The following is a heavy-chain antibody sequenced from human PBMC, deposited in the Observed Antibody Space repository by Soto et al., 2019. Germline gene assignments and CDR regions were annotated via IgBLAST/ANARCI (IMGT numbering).Heavy chain of an antibody. V-gene: IGHV4-61*01. J-gene: IGHJ6*02. CDR2: IYYSGST. D-gene: IGHD3-22*01. CDR3: AREMGYYDTKPGYYGMDV. CDR1: GGSVSSGSYY. Sequence: NPSETLSLTCTVSGGSVSSGSYYWSWIRQPPGKGLEWIGYIYYSGSTNYNPSLKSRVTISVDTSKNQFSLKLSSVTAADTAVYYCAREMGYYDTKPGYYGMDVWGQGTTVTVSS.